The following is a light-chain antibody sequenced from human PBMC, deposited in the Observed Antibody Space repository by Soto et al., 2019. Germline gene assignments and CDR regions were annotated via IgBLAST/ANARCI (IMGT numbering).Light chain of an antibody. CDR1: SSDVGGYDH. CDR2: EVT. CDR3: SSYANTNVL. Sequence: QSALTQPPAASGSPGQSVTISCTGTSSDVGGYDHVSWYQQYPGKAPKLMIYEVTERPSGVPDRFSGSKSGNTASLTVSGLQAEDEADYFCSSYANTNVLFGGGTKLTVL. J-gene: IGLJ2*01. V-gene: IGLV2-8*01.